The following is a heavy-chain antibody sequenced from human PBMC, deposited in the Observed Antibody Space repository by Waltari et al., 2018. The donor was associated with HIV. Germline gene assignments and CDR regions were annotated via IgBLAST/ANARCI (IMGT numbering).Heavy chain of an antibody. Sequence: QVQLHESGPGLIKPSETLSLNCTVSGGTVSCDYWSWVRLSPGKRLEWIGYIYHRGSPTYNPSLKSRASISMDTARRQISLKLTSVTVADAAIYYCARDKMFDYDSVGNEFWGNYYVMDVWGQGTTVIVSS. J-gene: IGHJ6*02. D-gene: IGHD3-22*01. CDR1: GGTVSCDY. V-gene: IGHV4-59*02. CDR3: ARDKMFDYDSVGNEFWGNYYVMDV. CDR2: IYHRGSP.